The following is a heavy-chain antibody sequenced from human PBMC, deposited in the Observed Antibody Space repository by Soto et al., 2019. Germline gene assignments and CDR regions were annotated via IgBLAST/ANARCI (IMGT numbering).Heavy chain of an antibody. Sequence: EVQLVESGGDLVQRGGSLRFSCAASGFTFNIYRMNWVRQAPGKGLEWFSYITSDTKTIKYADSVKGRFTISRDNAKNSVYLQMNSLRDEDTAVYYCARSVEVHFDYWGQGTVVTVSS. CDR1: GFTFNIYR. D-gene: IGHD6-19*01. CDR2: ITSDTKTI. J-gene: IGHJ4*02. V-gene: IGHV3-48*02. CDR3: ARSVEVHFDY.